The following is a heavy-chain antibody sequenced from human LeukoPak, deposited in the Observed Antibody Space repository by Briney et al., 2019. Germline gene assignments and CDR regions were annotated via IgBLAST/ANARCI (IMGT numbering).Heavy chain of an antibody. CDR1: GFTVSSNY. J-gene: IGHJ4*02. Sequence: GGSLRLSCPPSGFTVSSNYMTWVRQAPRNGLEWVSGIHSGGNTYYADSVKGRFTISRDNSKNTLYLQMNSLRAEDSAVYYCAKVAFYDSSGFDYWGQGTLVTVSS. CDR3: AKVAFYDSSGFDY. CDR2: IHSGGNT. D-gene: IGHD3-22*01. V-gene: IGHV3-66*01.